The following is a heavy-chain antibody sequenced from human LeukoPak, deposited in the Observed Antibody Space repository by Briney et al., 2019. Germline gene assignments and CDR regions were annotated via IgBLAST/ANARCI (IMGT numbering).Heavy chain of an antibody. D-gene: IGHD3-22*01. CDR2: IYPGDSDT. Sequence: GASLKISCKGSGYSFTSYWIGWVRQMPGKGLEWMGIIYPGDSDTRYSPSFQGQVTISADKSISTAYLQWSSLKASDTAMYYCAITRNYYDSSGYSLSTYYYGMDVWGQGTTVTVSS. CDR3: AITRNYYDSSGYSLSTYYYGMDV. V-gene: IGHV5-51*01. J-gene: IGHJ6*02. CDR1: GYSFTSYW.